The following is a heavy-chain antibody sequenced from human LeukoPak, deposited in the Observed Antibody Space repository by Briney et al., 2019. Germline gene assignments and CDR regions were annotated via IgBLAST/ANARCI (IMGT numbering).Heavy chain of an antibody. V-gene: IGHV4-39*07. D-gene: IGHD1-14*01. Sequence: PSETLSLTCTVSGGSISSGGYFWSWIHQHPGKGLEWIGTICYSGSTYYNPSLKSRVTMSVDTSKNQFSLKLSSVTAADTAVYYCVKDRGNHVTDYWGQGTLVTVSS. CDR3: VKDRGNHVTDY. J-gene: IGHJ4*02. CDR1: GGSISSGGYF. CDR2: ICYSGST.